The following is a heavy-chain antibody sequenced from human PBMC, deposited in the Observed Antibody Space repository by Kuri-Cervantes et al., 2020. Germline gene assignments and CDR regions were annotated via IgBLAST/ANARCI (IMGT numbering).Heavy chain of an antibody. CDR2: INPSGGST. CDR3: AREVVPDPTTNAFDI. CDR1: GYTFTSYG. V-gene: IGHV1-46*01. Sequence: ASVKVSCKASGYTFTSYGISWVRQAPGQGLEWMGIINPSGGSTSYAQKFQGRVTMTRDTSISTAYMELSRLRSDDTAVYYCAREVVPDPTTNAFDIWGQGTMVTVSS. J-gene: IGHJ3*02. D-gene: IGHD2-2*01.